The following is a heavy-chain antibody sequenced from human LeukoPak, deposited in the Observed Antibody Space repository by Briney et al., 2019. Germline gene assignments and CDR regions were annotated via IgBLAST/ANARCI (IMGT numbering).Heavy chain of an antibody. CDR2: INHSGST. Sequence: SETLSLTCAVYGGSFSGYYWSWIRQPPGKGLGWIGEINHSGSTNYNPSLKSRVTISVDTSKNQFSLKLSSVTAADTAVYYCAREGLRRDGYKFDYWGQGTLVTVSS. CDR3: AREGLRRDGYKFDY. V-gene: IGHV4-34*01. CDR1: GGSFSGYY. D-gene: IGHD5-24*01. J-gene: IGHJ4*02.